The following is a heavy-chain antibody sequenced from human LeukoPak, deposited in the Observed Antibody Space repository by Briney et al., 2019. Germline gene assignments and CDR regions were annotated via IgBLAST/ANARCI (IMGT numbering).Heavy chain of an antibody. CDR3: AKEVGDIVVVPAASEEL. J-gene: IGHJ4*02. D-gene: IGHD2-2*01. Sequence: GGSLRLSCAASGFTFSSYGMHWVRQAPGKGLEWVAFIRYDGSNKYYAASVKGRFTISRDNSKNTLYLQMNSLRAEDTAVYYCAKEVGDIVVVPAASEELWGQGTLVTVSS. CDR2: IRYDGSNK. V-gene: IGHV3-30*02. CDR1: GFTFSSYG.